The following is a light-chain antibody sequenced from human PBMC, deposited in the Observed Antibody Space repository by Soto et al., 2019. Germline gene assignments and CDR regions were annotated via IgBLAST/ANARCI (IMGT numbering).Light chain of an antibody. CDR1: QSISNW. Sequence: DIQMTQSPSTLSASVGDIVTITCRASQSISNWLAWYHQKPGKAPKLLIYDASSLQSGVPSRFSGSGSGTEFTLTISSLQPDDFATYYCQQYSSYSPTFGQGTKVDIK. J-gene: IGKJ1*01. CDR2: DAS. V-gene: IGKV1-5*01. CDR3: QQYSSYSPT.